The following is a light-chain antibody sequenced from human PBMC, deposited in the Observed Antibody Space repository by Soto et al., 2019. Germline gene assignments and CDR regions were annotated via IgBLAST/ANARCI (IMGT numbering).Light chain of an antibody. CDR2: DVS. Sequence: QPALTQPASVSGSPVQSITISCTGTSSDVVGYNYVSWYQHHPGKAPKLMIYDVSNRPSGVSNRFSGSKSGNTASLSISGLQPEDEADYYCSSYRTSNTRQIVCGTGTKVTVL. CDR1: SSDVVGYNY. V-gene: IGLV2-14*03. CDR3: SSYRTSNTRQIV. J-gene: IGLJ1*01.